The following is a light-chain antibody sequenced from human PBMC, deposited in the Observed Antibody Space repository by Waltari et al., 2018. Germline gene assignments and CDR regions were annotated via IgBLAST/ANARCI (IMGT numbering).Light chain of an antibody. V-gene: IGKV3-15*01. CDR2: GAS. CDR3: QQYNDWPLYT. J-gene: IGKJ2*01. Sequence: VMTQSPATLSVSPGERATLSCRASQSVGGNLAWYQQKPGQAPRLLIYGASTWVTGLPARFSGSGSETEFTLTISSVQSEDFAVYYCQQYNDWPLYTFGQGTKLEIK. CDR1: QSVGGN.